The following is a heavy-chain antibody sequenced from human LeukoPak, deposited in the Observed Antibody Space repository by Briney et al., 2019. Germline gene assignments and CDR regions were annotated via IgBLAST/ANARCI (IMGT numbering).Heavy chain of an antibody. CDR3: ARDGRAYYDILTGYRPGDAFDI. Sequence: ASVKVSCKASGYIFTGYYMHWVRQAPGQGLEWMGWINPNSGGTNYAQKFQGRVTMTRDTSISTAYMELSRLRSDDTAVYYCARDGRAYYDILTGYRPGDAFDIWGQGTMVTVSS. CDR2: INPNSGGT. J-gene: IGHJ3*02. CDR1: GYIFTGYY. D-gene: IGHD3-9*01. V-gene: IGHV1-2*02.